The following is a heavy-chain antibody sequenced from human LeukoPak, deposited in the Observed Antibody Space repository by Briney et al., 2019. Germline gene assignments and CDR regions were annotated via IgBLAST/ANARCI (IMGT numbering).Heavy chain of an antibody. J-gene: IGHJ4*02. Sequence: ASVKVSCKASGYTFTSYGISWVRQAPGQGLEWMGWINPNSGGTNYAQKFQGRVTMTRDTSISTAYMELSRLRSDDTAVYYCAREMTTVTRGYDYWGQGTLVTVSS. V-gene: IGHV1-2*02. CDR2: INPNSGGT. CDR3: AREMTTVTRGYDY. CDR1: GYTFTSYG. D-gene: IGHD4-17*01.